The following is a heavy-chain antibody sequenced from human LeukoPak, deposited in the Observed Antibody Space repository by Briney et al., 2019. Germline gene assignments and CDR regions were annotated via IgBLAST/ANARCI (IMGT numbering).Heavy chain of an antibody. D-gene: IGHD5-18*01. J-gene: IGHJ3*02. CDR2: ISGSGSTI. CDR3: ARDDATAMANDAFDI. V-gene: IGHV3-48*03. CDR1: GFTFSSYE. Sequence: GGSLRLSCAASGFTFSSYEMNWVRQAPGKGLEWVSYISGSGSTIYYADSVKGRFTISRDNAKNSLYLQMNSLRAEDTAVYYCARDDATAMANDAFDIWGQGTMVTVSS.